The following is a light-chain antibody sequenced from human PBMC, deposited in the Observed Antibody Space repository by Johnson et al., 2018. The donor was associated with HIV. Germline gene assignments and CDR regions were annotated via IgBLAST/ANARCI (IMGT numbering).Light chain of an antibody. Sequence: QAVLTQPPSVSAAPGQKVTISCSGSTSNIWKSYVSWYQQLPGTAPKLLIYDNNRRPSGTPDRFSGSKSGTSATLAITGLQTGDEADYYCVTWDNGLSGYVCGSGTKVTVL. CDR1: TSNIWKSY. J-gene: IGLJ1*01. CDR3: VTWDNGLSGYV. CDR2: DNN. V-gene: IGLV1-51*01.